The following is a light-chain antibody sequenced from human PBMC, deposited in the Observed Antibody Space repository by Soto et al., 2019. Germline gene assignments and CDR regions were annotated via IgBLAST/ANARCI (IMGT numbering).Light chain of an antibody. J-gene: IGLJ1*01. CDR1: STDIGLYYY. Sequence: QSALTQPASMSGSPGQSITIPCTGTSTDIGLYYYVSWYQHHPGKAPKLLISEVNVHPSHISDRFSASKAGNTASLTISALRPEDEASYYCMSLTSTRVPIVFGTGTKVTVL. CDR2: EVN. V-gene: IGLV2-14*01. CDR3: MSLTSTRVPIV.